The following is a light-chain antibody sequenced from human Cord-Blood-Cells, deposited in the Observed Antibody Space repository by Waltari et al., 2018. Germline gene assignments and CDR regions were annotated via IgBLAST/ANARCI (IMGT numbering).Light chain of an antibody. CDR2: KSY. CDR3: QQYNSYST. J-gene: IGKJ1*01. Sequence: DIQMTQSPSTLSASVGDRVTITCRASQSISSWLAWDQQKPGKAPKLLIYKSYSLESGVPSRFSGSGSGTEFTLTISSLQPDDFATYYCQQYNSYSTFGQGTKVEIK. V-gene: IGKV1-5*03. CDR1: QSISSW.